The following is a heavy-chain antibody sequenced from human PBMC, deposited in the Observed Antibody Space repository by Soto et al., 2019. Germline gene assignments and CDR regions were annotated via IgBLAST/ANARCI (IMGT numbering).Heavy chain of an antibody. D-gene: IGHD5-12*01. CDR2: IYYSGST. V-gene: IGHV4-39*01. Sequence: SETLSLTCTVSGGSISSSSYYWGWIRQPPGKGLEWIGSIYYSGSTYYNPSLKSRVTISVDTSKNQFSLKLSSVTAADTAVYYCARHVLSGYDFDYWGQGTLVTVSS. J-gene: IGHJ4*02. CDR3: ARHVLSGYDFDY. CDR1: GGSISSSSYY.